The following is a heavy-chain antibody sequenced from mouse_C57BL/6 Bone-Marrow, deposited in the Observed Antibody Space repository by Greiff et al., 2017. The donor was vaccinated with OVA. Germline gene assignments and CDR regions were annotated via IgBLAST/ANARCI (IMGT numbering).Heavy chain of an antibody. V-gene: IGHV3-6*01. D-gene: IGHD1-1*01. CDR3: ARGITTVVATDFDY. CDR2: ISYDGSN. CDR1: GYSITSGYY. Sequence: EVQLQQSGPGLVKPSQSLSLTCSVTGYSITSGYYWNWIRQFPGNKLEWMGYISYDGSNNYNPSLKNRISITRDTSKNQFFLKLNSVTTEDTATYYCARGITTVVATDFDYWGQGTTLTVSS. J-gene: IGHJ2*01.